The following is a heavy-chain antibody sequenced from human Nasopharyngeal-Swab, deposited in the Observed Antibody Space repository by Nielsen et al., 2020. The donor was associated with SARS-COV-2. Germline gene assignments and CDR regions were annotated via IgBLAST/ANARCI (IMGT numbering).Heavy chain of an antibody. CDR3: ADPPFSEY. V-gene: IGHV3-23*03. J-gene: IGHJ4*02. CDR1: GFTFSSYA. CDR2: IYSGGST. Sequence: GESLKISCAASGFTFSSYAMSWVRQAPGKGLEWVSVIYSGGSTYYADSVKGRFTISRDNSKNTLYLQMNSLRADDTAVYYCADPPFSEYWGQGTLVTVSS.